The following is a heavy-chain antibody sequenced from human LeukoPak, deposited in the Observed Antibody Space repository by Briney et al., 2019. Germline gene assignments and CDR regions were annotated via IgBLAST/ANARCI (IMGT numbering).Heavy chain of an antibody. CDR2: IYYSGST. CDR1: GGSIRSYY. V-gene: IGHV4-59*01. D-gene: IGHD5-18*01. Sequence: SETLSLTCTVSGGSIRSYYWSWIRQSPGKGLEWIGYIYYSGSTNYNPSLKSRVTISVDTSKNQFSLKLSSVTAADTAVYYCARGNVDTAMVDYWGQGTLVTVSS. CDR3: ARGNVDTAMVDY. J-gene: IGHJ4*02.